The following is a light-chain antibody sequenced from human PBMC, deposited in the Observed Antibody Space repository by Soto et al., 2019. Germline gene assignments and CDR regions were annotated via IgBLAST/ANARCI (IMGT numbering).Light chain of an antibody. V-gene: IGKV1-5*01. CDR1: QSMNSW. CDR2: DAS. J-gene: IGKJ1*01. CDR3: LRYNAFSQT. Sequence: DIQLTQSPSTLSASVGDRVTITCRASQSMNSWLAWYQQKPGEAPKVLIYDASSLESGVASRFSGSGSGTEFTLTIGSLQPEDFATYYCLRYNAFSQTFGQGTKV.